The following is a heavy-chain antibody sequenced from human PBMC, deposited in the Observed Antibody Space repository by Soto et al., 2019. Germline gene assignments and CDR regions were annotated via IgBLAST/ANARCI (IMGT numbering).Heavy chain of an antibody. Sequence: PSETLSLTCAVYGGSFSGYYWSWIRQPPGKGLEWIGEINHSGSTNYNPSLKSRVTISVDTSKNQFSLKLSSVTAADTAVYYCARLNMVRGVIIFGYWGQGTLVTVSS. V-gene: IGHV4-34*01. CDR2: INHSGST. J-gene: IGHJ4*02. CDR1: GGSFSGYY. D-gene: IGHD3-10*01. CDR3: ARLNMVRGVIIFGY.